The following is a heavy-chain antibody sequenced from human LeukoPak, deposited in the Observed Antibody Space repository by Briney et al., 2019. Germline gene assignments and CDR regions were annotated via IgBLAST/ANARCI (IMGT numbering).Heavy chain of an antibody. CDR2: ISGTGGTT. CDR3: AKDAHSGSYFDY. Sequence: LSGGSLRLSCAASGFTFSSYAMSWVRQAPGKGLEWVSLISGTGGTTYYADSVKGRLTISRDNSKNTLYLQMNSLRVEDTAVYYCAKDAHSGSYFDYWGQGILVTVSS. J-gene: IGHJ4*01. CDR1: GFTFSSYA. D-gene: IGHD1-26*01. V-gene: IGHV3-23*01.